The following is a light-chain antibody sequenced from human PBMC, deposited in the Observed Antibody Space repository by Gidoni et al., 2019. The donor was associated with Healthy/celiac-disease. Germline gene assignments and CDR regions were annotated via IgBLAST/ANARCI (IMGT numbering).Light chain of an antibody. CDR2: DAS. CDR3: QQYDNLLMYT. CDR1: QDISNY. Sequence: DIQMTQSPSSLSASVGDRVTITCQASQDISNYLNWYQQKPGKAPKLLIYDASNLETGVPSRFSGSVSGTDFTFTISSLQPEDIATYYCQQYDNLLMYTFGQXTKLEIK. V-gene: IGKV1-33*01. J-gene: IGKJ2*01.